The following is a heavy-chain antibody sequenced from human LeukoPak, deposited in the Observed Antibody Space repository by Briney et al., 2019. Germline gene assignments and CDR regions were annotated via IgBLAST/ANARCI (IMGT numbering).Heavy chain of an antibody. V-gene: IGHV3-53*01. J-gene: IGHJ4*02. Sequence: GGSLRLSCAASGFTVSSNYMSWVRQAPGKGLEWVSVIYSGGSTYYADSLKGRFTISRDNSRNTLYLQMNTLRAEDTAVYYCAKGAGGYLDYWGQGTLVTVSS. CDR1: GFTVSSNY. CDR3: AKGAGGYLDY. D-gene: IGHD3-10*01. CDR2: IYSGGST.